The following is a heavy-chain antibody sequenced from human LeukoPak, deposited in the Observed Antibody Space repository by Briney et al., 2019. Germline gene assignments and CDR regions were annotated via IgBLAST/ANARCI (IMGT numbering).Heavy chain of an antibody. CDR2: IYYSGST. Sequence: PSETLSLTCTVSGYSISSGYYWGWIRQSPGKGLEWIGYIYYSGSTNYNPSLKSRVTISVDTSKNQFSLKLSSVTAADTAVYYCAREKDVAFDIWGRGTMVSVSS. J-gene: IGHJ3*02. CDR3: AREKDVAFDI. CDR1: GYSISSGYY. V-gene: IGHV4-61*01.